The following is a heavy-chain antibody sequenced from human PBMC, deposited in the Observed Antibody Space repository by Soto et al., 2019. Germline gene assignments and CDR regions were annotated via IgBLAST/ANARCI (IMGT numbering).Heavy chain of an antibody. D-gene: IGHD2-15*01. CDR2: IYYSGST. CDR3: ARQTAATPQDYYYYYYMDV. CDR1: GGSISSYY. Sequence: SETLSLTCTVSGGSISSYYWSWIRQPPGKGLEWIGYIYYSGSTNYNPSLKSRVTISVDTSKNQFSLKLSSVTAADTAVYYCARQTAATPQDYYYYYYMDVWGKGTTVTVSS. J-gene: IGHJ6*03. V-gene: IGHV4-59*08.